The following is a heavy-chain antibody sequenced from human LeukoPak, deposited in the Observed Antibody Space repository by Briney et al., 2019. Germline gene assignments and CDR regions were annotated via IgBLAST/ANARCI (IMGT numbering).Heavy chain of an antibody. CDR1: GDSINSFY. CDR3: ARDTRRSRTFDY. D-gene: IGHD1-26*01. J-gene: IGHJ4*02. CDR2: IYYSGST. V-gene: IGHV4-39*07. Sequence: SETLSLTCTVSGDSINSFYWGWIRQPPGKGLEWIGSIYYSGSTYYNPSLKSRVTISVDTSKNQFSLKLSSVTAADTAVYYCARDTRRSRTFDYWGQGTLVTVSS.